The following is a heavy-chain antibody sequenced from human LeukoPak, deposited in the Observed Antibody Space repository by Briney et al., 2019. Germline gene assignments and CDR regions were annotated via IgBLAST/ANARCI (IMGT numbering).Heavy chain of an antibody. J-gene: IGHJ4*02. Sequence: WGSLRLTCSASGFTFSSYAMHWVRQAPGKGLEYVSAISSNGGSTYYADSVKGRFTISRDNSKNTLYLQMSSLRAEDTAVYYCVKDGVYDSSGYYHPPFFACRVQGTLVTVSS. CDR2: ISSNGGST. D-gene: IGHD3-22*01. CDR3: VKDGVYDSSGYYHPPFFAC. V-gene: IGHV3-64D*06. CDR1: GFTFSSYA.